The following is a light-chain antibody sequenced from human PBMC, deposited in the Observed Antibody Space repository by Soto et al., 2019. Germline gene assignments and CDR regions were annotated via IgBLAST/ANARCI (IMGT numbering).Light chain of an antibody. Sequence: DILMTQSPATLSVSPWERVTLSCRASQSVSSNLAWYQQKPGQAPRLLIYGASTRATGIPARFSGSGSGTEFTLTISSLQSEDFAVYYCQQYNNWLSITFGQGTRLEIK. J-gene: IGKJ5*01. CDR3: QQYNNWLSIT. V-gene: IGKV3-15*01. CDR1: QSVSSN. CDR2: GAS.